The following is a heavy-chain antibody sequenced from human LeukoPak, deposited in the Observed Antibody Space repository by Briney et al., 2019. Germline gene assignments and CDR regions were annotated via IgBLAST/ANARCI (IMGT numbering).Heavy chain of an antibody. CDR1: GFTFSNYA. D-gene: IGHD1-26*01. J-gene: IGHJ4*02. CDR2: ITASGTAM. CDR3: ASSGSYRFDY. Sequence: GGSLRLSCAASGFTFSNYAMTWVRQAPGKGLEWVSHITASGTAMFYADSVKGRFTISRDNAKNSLYLQMNSLRDEGTAVYYCASSGSYRFDYWGQGTLVTVSS. V-gene: IGHV3-48*02.